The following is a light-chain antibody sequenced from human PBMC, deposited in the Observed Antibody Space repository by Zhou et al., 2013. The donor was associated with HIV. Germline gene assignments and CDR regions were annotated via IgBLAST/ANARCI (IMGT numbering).Light chain of an antibody. V-gene: IGKV2-28*01. Sequence: DIVVTQSPLSLPVTPGEPASISCRSSQSLLHSNGHNYLAWYLQKPGQSPQLLIYLGLIGPPGPDRFSGSGSGTDFTLKISRVELRCWTLYCMQALQSWTFGQGTKVEIK. J-gene: IGKJ1*01. CDR3: MQALQSWT. CDR2: LGL. CDR1: QSLLHSNGHNY.